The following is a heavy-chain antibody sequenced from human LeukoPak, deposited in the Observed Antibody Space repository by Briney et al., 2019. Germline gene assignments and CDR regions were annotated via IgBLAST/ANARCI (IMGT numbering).Heavy chain of an antibody. D-gene: IGHD2-2*01. V-gene: IGHV4-39*01. CDR2: IYYSGST. Sequence: PSETLSLTCTVSGGSISSSSYYWGWIRPPPGKGLEWIGSIYYSGSTYYNPSLMSRVTISVDTSNNQFSLKLSSVTAADTAVYYCARGIVVVPAATSFDYWGQGTLVTVSS. CDR3: ARGIVVVPAATSFDY. CDR1: GGSISSSSYY. J-gene: IGHJ4*02.